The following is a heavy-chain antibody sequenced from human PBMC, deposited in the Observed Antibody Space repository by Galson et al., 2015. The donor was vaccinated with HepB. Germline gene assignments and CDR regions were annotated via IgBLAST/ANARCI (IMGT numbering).Heavy chain of an antibody. CDR3: ASVGQQPNYYYYYGMDV. CDR1: GFTFSSYA. Sequence: SLRLSCAASGFTFSSYAMHWVRQAPGKGLEWVAVISYDGSNKYYADSVKGRFTISRDNSKNTLYLQMNSLRAEDTAVYYCASVGQQPNYYYYYGMDVWGQGTTVTVSS. V-gene: IGHV3-30*04. J-gene: IGHJ6*02. D-gene: IGHD6-13*01. CDR2: ISYDGSNK.